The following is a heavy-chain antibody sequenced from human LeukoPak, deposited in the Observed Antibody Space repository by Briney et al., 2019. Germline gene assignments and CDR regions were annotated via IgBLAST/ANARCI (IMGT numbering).Heavy chain of an antibody. CDR3: AGDSSGYYFYGPWYFGL. D-gene: IGHD3-22*01. V-gene: IGHV1-46*01. J-gene: IGHJ2*01. Sequence: ASVKVSCKASGYTFTSYYMHWVRQAPGQGLEWMGIINPSGGSTSYAQKFQGRVTMTRDMSTSTVYMELSSLRSEDTAVYYCAGDSSGYYFYGPWYFGLWGRGTLVTVSS. CDR1: GYTFTSYY. CDR2: INPSGGST.